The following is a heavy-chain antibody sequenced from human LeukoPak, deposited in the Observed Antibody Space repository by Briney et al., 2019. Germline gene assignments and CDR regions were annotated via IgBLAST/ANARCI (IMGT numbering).Heavy chain of an antibody. CDR3: ARGVAMVRGVIMWTSSHYFDY. V-gene: IGHV4-39*02. Sequence: SETLSLTCTVSGDSISSSSYYWGWIRQPPGKGLEWIGSIYYSGSTYYNPSLKSRVTISVDTSKNHFSLKLGSVTAADTAVYYCARGVAMVRGVIMWTSSHYFDYWGQGTLVTVSS. J-gene: IGHJ4*02. CDR1: GDSISSSSYY. CDR2: IYYSGST. D-gene: IGHD3-10*01.